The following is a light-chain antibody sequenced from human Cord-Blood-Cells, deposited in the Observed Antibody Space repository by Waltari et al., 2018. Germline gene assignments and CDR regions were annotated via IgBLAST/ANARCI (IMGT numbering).Light chain of an antibody. V-gene: IGLV2-14*01. J-gene: IGLJ2*01. CDR1: SSDVGGYNY. Sequence: QSALTQPASASGFPGQSITISCTGTSSDVGGYNYVSWYQQHPGKAPKLMIYDVSNRPSGVSNRFSGSKSGNTASLTISGLQAEDEADYYCSSYTSSSTLVVFGGGTKLTVL. CDR2: DVS. CDR3: SSYTSSSTLVV.